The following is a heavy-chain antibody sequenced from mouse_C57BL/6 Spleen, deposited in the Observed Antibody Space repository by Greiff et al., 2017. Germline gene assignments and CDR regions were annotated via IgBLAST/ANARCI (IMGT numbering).Heavy chain of an antibody. V-gene: IGHV1-64*01. CDR1: GYTFTSYW. CDR2: IHPNSGST. D-gene: IGHD1-1*01. J-gene: IGHJ4*01. CDR3: ALRTAVVGDYAMDY. Sequence: QVQLKEPGAELVKPAASVRLSCTASGYTFTSYWMHWVKQRPGPGLEWNGMIHPNSGSTNYNEKVKSNATLTVDNSSSTAYMQLIILTSEDSAVYYCALRTAVVGDYAMDYWGQGASVTVSS.